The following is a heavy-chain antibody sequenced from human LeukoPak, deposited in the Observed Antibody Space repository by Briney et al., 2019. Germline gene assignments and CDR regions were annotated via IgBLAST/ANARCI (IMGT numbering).Heavy chain of an antibody. CDR2: IKRDGSET. CDR1: GLIFCTSA. Sequence: GGSLSLFCTVWGLIFCTSAITCVRQAPGKGLEWVGNIKRDGSETYYVASVRGRFTISRDNAKNSLYLQMNSLSAEHTAVYFCPRGRETYIDYWGQGTLVTVSS. V-gene: IGHV3-7*01. CDR3: PRGRETYIDY. J-gene: IGHJ4*02.